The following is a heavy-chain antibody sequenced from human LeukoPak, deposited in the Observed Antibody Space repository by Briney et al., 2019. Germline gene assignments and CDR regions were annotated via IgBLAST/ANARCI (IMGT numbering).Heavy chain of an antibody. V-gene: IGHV4-59*01. CDR2: IYYSGST. Sequence: SETLSLTCTVSGGSISSYYWSWIRQPPGKGLEWIGYIYYSGSTNYNPSLKSRVTISVDTSKNQFSLKLSSVTAADTAVYYCAKDLNAYMVRGVSDYWGQGTLVTVSS. CDR3: AKDLNAYMVRGVSDY. D-gene: IGHD3-10*01. J-gene: IGHJ4*02. CDR1: GGSISSYY.